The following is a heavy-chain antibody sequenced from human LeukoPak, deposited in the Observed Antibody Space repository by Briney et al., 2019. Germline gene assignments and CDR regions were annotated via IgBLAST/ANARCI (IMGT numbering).Heavy chain of an antibody. CDR2: INPNSGGT. V-gene: IGHV1-2*02. D-gene: IGHD2/OR15-2a*01. CDR1: GYTFTGYY. CDR3: ARDSPGLANRDYYYGMDV. J-gene: IGHJ6*02. Sequence: ASVKVSCKASGYTFTGYYMHWVRQAPGQGLEWMGWINPNSGGTNYAQKFQGRVTMTRDTSISTAYMELSRLRSDDTAVYYCARDSPGLANRDYYYGMDVWGQGTTVTVSS.